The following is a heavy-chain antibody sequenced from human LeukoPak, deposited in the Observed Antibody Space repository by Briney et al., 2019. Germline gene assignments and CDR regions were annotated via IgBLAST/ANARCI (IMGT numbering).Heavy chain of an antibody. V-gene: IGHV5-51*01. D-gene: IGHD3-22*01. J-gene: IGHJ4*02. CDR1: GYTFTTYW. Sequence: GESLKISCQGSGYTFTTYWIGWVRQMPGKGLEWMGSVYPGDSDARYSPSFQGQVTVSADRPISTAYLQWSSLKASDTAMYYCARQFYYDRSGFFEGAYWGQGSLVTVSS. CDR3: ARQFYYDRSGFFEGAY. CDR2: VYPGDSDA.